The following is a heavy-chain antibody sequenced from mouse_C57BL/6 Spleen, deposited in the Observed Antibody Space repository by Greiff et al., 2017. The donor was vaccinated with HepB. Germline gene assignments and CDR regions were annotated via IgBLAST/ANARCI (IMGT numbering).Heavy chain of an antibody. CDR1: GYAFSSSW. Sequence: VQLQQSGPELVKPGASVKISCKASGYAFSSSWMNWVKQRPGKGLEWIGRIYPGDGDTNYNGKFKGKATLTADKSSSTAYMQLSSLASEDSAVYFCASDYYGSGWYFDVWGTGTTVTVSS. V-gene: IGHV1-82*01. D-gene: IGHD1-1*01. CDR3: ASDYYGSGWYFDV. CDR2: IYPGDGDT. J-gene: IGHJ1*03.